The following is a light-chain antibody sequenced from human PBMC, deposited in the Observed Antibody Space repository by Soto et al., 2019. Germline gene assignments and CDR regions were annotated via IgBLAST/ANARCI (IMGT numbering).Light chain of an antibody. CDR2: GAS. CDR1: QSVSSN. Sequence: IVMTHSPATLSVSPWERATLSCRASQSVSSNLAWYQQKPGQAPRLLISGASTRATGVPARFSGSGSGTEFTLTITSLQSEDFAVYCCQQYNNWPLNFGPGTRLEIK. CDR3: QQYNNWPLN. V-gene: IGKV3D-15*01. J-gene: IGKJ5*01.